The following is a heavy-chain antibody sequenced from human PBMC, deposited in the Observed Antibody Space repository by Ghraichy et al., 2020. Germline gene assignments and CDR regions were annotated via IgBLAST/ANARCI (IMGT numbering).Heavy chain of an antibody. CDR2: INSDGSRT. CDR3: ARDGATITVLGVGPHF. Sequence: GGSLRLSCAASGFTFGSYWMHWVRQAPGRGLVWVSRINSDGSRTRYAESVKGRFTISRDNAKNTLYLQMDSLTAEDTAVYYCARDGATITVLGVGPHFWGQGALVTVSS. J-gene: IGHJ4*02. CDR1: GFTFGSYW. V-gene: IGHV3-74*01. D-gene: IGHD3-3*01.